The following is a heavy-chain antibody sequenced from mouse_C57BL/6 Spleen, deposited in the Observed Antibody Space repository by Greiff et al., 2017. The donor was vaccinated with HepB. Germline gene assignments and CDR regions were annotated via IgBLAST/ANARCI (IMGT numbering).Heavy chain of an antibody. CDR3: ARPGDGYYGGYFDV. CDR2: ISSGSSTI. J-gene: IGHJ1*03. V-gene: IGHV5-17*01. D-gene: IGHD2-3*01. Sequence: EVMLVESGGGLVKPGGSLKLSCAASGFTFSDYGMHWVRQAPEKGLEWVAYISSGSSTIYYADTVKGRFTISRDNAKNTLFLQMTSLRSEDTAMYYCARPGDGYYGGYFDVWGTGTTVTVSS. CDR1: GFTFSDYG.